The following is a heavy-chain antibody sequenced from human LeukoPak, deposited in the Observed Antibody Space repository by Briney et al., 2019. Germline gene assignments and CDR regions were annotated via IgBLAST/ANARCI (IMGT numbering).Heavy chain of an antibody. J-gene: IGHJ4*02. D-gene: IGHD1-26*01. Sequence: ASVKVSCKASGYSFTNYDINWVRQATGQGLEWMGWMNPKSGDTGYSQKFQGRVFITRDTSINTAYMELSSLGSDDTAVYYCARDGYSAIDYWGQGTLVTVSS. CDR3: ARDGYSAIDY. V-gene: IGHV1-8*03. CDR1: GYSFTNYD. CDR2: MNPKSGDT.